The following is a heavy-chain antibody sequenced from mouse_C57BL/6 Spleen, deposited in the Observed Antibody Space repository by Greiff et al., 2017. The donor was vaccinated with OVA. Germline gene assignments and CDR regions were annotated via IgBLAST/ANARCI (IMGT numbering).Heavy chain of an antibody. J-gene: IGHJ2*01. V-gene: IGHV7-3*01. Sequence: EVMLVESGGGLVQPGGSLSLSCAASGFTFTDYYMSWVRQPPGKALEWLGFIRNKANGYTTEYSASVKGRFTISRDNSQSILYLQMNALRAEDSATYYCARVITTVVYFDYWGQGTTLTVSS. D-gene: IGHD1-1*01. CDR3: ARVITTVVYFDY. CDR2: IRNKANGYTT. CDR1: GFTFTDYY.